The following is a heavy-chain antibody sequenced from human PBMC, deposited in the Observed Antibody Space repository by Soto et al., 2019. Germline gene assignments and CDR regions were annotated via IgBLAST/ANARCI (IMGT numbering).Heavy chain of an antibody. CDR2: ISSSSSTI. CDR3: ARGGTIAVTTIGDY. CDR1: GFTFRSYN. D-gene: IGHD5-12*01. V-gene: IGHV3-48*02. Sequence: DVQLVESGGGLGQPGGSLRLSCAASGFTFRSYNMNWVRQAPGKGLDWLSYISSSSSTIYYADSVKGRFTISRDNAKNSLYLQMNSLRDDDTAMYYCARGGTIAVTTIGDYWGQGTLVTVSS. J-gene: IGHJ4*01.